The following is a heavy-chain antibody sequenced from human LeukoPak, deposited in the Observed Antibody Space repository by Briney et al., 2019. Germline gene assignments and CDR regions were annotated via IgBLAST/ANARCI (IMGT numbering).Heavy chain of an antibody. D-gene: IGHD3-9*01. V-gene: IGHV1-2*02. CDR2: INPNSGGT. Sequence: ASVKVSCKASGYTFTAYYIHWVRQAPGEGLEWMGWINPNSGGTNSAQKFQGRATMTRDTSISTAYMELYSLRSDDTAVYYCASDVLTGAYWGQGTLITVSS. CDR3: ASDVLTGAY. J-gene: IGHJ4*02. CDR1: GYTFTAYY.